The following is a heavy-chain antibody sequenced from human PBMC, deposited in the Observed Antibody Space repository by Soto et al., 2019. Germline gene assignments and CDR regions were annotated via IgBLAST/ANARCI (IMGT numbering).Heavy chain of an antibody. J-gene: IGHJ2*01. CDR1: GGSISSSSYY. CDR3: ARHKSNDFWRGYPTTSWYFDL. V-gene: IGHV4-39*01. CDR2: IYYSGST. D-gene: IGHD3-3*01. Sequence: QLQLQESGPGLVKPSETLSLTCTVSGGSISSSSYYWGWIRQPPGKGLEWIGSIYYSGSTYYNPSLKGRATIAVDTSKNQCPRRRGPVTAADTAVYYGARHKSNDFWRGYPTTSWYFDLWGRGTWSLSPQ.